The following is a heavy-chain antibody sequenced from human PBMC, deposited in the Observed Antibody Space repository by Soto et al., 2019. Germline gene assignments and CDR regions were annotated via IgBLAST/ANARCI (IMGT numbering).Heavy chain of an antibody. D-gene: IGHD2-2*01. Sequence: GXSVQVSYKASVYTLPRYYMLWGLQAPGQRHGWMGIINPSGGSTSYAQKFKGRVTMTRDTSTSTVYMELSSLRSEDTAVYYCAREPHVVVHYGMDDWGQGTTVTVSS. CDR3: AREPHVVVHYGMDD. CDR1: VYTLPRYY. J-gene: IGHJ6*02. CDR2: INPSGGST. V-gene: IGHV1-46*01.